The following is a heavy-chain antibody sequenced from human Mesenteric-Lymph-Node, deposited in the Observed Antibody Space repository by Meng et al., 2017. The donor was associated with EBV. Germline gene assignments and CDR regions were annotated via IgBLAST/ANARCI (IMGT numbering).Heavy chain of an antibody. Sequence: QAQLQESGPGRVKPSQPLSLTCAVSGGSISGSPYYWSWIRQSPGKGLEWIGYSSGNTYYNPSLKSRVSISLDTSKNQFFLKLTSVTAADTAVYYCARGNYNFGQNFDYWGQGTLVTVSS. CDR2: YSSGNT. CDR1: GGSISGSPYY. D-gene: IGHD1-1*01. J-gene: IGHJ4*02. V-gene: IGHV4-30-4*01. CDR3: ARGNYNFGQNFDY.